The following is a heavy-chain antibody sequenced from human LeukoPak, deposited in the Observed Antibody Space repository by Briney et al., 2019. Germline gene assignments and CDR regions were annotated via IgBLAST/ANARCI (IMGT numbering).Heavy chain of an antibody. CDR2: INPNSGGT. Sequence: ASVKVSCKASGYTFTGYYMHWVRQAPGQGLEWMGWINPNSGGTNYAQKFQGRVTMTRDTSISTAYMELSGLRSDDTAVYYCARDARSGYSYGPKVDYWGQGTLVTVSS. J-gene: IGHJ4*02. CDR1: GYTFTGYY. CDR3: ARDARSGYSYGPKVDY. V-gene: IGHV1-2*02. D-gene: IGHD5-18*01.